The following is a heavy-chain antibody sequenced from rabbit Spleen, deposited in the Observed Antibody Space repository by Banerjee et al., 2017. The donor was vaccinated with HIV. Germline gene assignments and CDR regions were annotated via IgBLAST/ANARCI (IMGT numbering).Heavy chain of an antibody. CDR2: MDTDDGNT. CDR1: GFSFSNKAV. CDR3: ARDTASSFSSYGMDL. Sequence: QEQLVESGGGLVRPEGSLKLSCTASGFSFSNKAVMCWVRQAPGKGLEWIGCMDTDDGNTYFASWAKGRFTISKTSSTTVTLQMTRLTAADTATYFCARDTASSFSSYGMDLWGPGTLVTVS. V-gene: IGHV1S45*01. D-gene: IGHD8-1*01. J-gene: IGHJ6*01.